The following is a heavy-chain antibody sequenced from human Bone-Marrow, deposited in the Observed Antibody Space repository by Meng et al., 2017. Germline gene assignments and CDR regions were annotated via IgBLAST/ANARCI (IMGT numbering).Heavy chain of an antibody. CDR3: ARLAYDSSGYWFDY. J-gene: IGHJ4*02. CDR1: GGSFSGYY. V-gene: IGHV4-34*01. D-gene: IGHD3-22*01. Sequence: QLQLQQWGAGPLKPSETLSLTCAVYGGSFSGYYWSWIRQPPGKGLEWIGEINHSGSTNYNPSLKSRVTISVDTSKNQFSLKLSSVTAADTAVYYCARLAYDSSGYWFDYWGQGTLVTVSS. CDR2: INHSGST.